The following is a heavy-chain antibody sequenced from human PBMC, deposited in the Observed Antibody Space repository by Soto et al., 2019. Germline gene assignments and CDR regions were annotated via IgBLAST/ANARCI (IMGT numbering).Heavy chain of an antibody. D-gene: IGHD2-15*01. CDR2: VNTVNGDT. Sequence: QVQVVQSGAEVKKPGASVKISCKTSGYTFTNYAIHWVRQAPGQSLEYMGWVNTVNGDTSYSQNFQGRVTITIDTPATTAYMELNSLMSEDTAAYFCARGLRGVRYFDLWGRGTLVAVSS. CDR3: ARGLRGVRYFDL. V-gene: IGHV1-3*04. J-gene: IGHJ2*01. CDR1: GYTFTNYA.